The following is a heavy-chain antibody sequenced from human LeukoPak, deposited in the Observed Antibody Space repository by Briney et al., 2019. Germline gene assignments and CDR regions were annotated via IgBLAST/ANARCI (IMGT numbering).Heavy chain of an antibody. CDR2: IDWDDDK. CDR3: ARIPGYSSSWRQYYFDY. V-gene: IGHV2-70*11. J-gene: IGHJ4*02. CDR1: GFSLSTSGMC. D-gene: IGHD6-13*01. Sequence: SGPTLVNPTQTLTLTCTFSGFSLSTSGMCVSWIRQPPGEALEWLARIDWDDDKYYSTSLKTRLTISKDTSKNQVVLTMTNTDPVDTAKYYCARIPGYSSSWRQYYFDYWGQGTLVTVSS.